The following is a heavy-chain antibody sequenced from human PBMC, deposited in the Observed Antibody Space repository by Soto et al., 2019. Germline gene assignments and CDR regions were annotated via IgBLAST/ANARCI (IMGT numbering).Heavy chain of an antibody. V-gene: IGHV1-69*13. J-gene: IGHJ4*02. Sequence: GASVKVSCKASGDTFSNYGISWVRQAPGQGLEWMGGIIPKFGSADYAQKFQGRVTITADESTSTAYMELNSLKSEDTAVFYCATEGRAFDHWGQGTLVTVS. CDR2: IIPKFGSA. CDR3: ATEGRAFDH. CDR1: GDTFSNYG.